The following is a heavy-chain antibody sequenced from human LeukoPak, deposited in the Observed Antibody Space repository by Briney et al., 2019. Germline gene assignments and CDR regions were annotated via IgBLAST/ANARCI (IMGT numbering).Heavy chain of an antibody. J-gene: IGHJ4*02. D-gene: IGHD6-13*01. CDR1: EFTFSTYW. CDR2: IKHDGSEK. V-gene: IGHV3-7*01. Sequence: PGGSLRLSCAASEFTFSTYWMSWVRQAPGEGLEWVADIKHDGSEKYYVDSVKGRFTISRDNAKNSLYLQMNSLRAEDTAVYYCAREGGIAIDYWGQGTLVTVSS. CDR3: AREGGIAIDY.